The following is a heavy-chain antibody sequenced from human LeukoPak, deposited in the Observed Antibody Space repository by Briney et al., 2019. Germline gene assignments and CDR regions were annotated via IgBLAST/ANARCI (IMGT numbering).Heavy chain of an antibody. CDR3: ARDLNVLRYFDWSEVGDY. D-gene: IGHD3-9*01. J-gene: IGHJ4*02. Sequence: ASVKVSCKASGYTFTSYGISWVRQAPGQGLEWMGWISAYNGNTDYAQTLQGRVTMTPATSTTPAYMELRSLRSDDTAVYYCARDLNVLRYFDWSEVGDYWGQGTLVTVSS. V-gene: IGHV1-18*01. CDR1: GYTFTSYG. CDR2: ISAYNGNT.